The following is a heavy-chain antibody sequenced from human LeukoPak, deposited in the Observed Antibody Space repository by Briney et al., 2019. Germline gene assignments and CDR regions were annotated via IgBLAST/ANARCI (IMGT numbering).Heavy chain of an antibody. J-gene: IGHJ4*02. Sequence: APVKVSCKASGYTFTGYYMHWVRQAPGQGLGWMGWINPNSGGTNYAQKFQGRVTMTRDTSISTAYMELSRLRSDDTAVYYCARASYPPVAGTDYWGQGTLVTVSS. CDR2: INPNSGGT. D-gene: IGHD6-19*01. V-gene: IGHV1-2*02. CDR3: ARASYPPVAGTDY. CDR1: GYTFTGYY.